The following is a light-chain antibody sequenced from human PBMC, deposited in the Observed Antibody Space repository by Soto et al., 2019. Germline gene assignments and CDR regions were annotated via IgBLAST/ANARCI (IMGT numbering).Light chain of an antibody. V-gene: IGLV1-44*01. CDR1: DSNIGSNS. CDR3: AAWDDILNGWV. CDR2: SND. Sequence: QTVVTQPPSASGTPGQRVTISCSGSDSNIGSNSFNWYQHLPGMAPKLLTHSNDHRPSGVADRFSGSKSGTSASLAISGLQSEDEADYDCAAWDDILNGWVFGGGTQLTVL. J-gene: IGLJ3*02.